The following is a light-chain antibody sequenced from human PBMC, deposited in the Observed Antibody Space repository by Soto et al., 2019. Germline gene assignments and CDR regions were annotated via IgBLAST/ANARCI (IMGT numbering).Light chain of an antibody. V-gene: IGLV2-14*01. CDR3: SSFSSAIAFV. CDR1: SSDIGAYNY. J-gene: IGLJ1*01. CDR2: EVT. Sequence: QSALTQPASVSGSPGQSITISCTGTSSDIGAYNYVSWYQQHPGKAPKLMIYEVTTRPSGISNRFSGSRSGNTASLSISGLQAEDEADYSCSSFSSAIAFVFGTGTKVTVL.